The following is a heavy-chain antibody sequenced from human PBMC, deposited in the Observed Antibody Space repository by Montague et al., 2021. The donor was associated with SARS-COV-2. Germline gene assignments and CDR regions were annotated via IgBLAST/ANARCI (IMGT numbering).Heavy chain of an antibody. CDR2: IYYSGTT. V-gene: IGHV4-39*02. CDR1: SGSIISSGYY. D-gene: IGHD3-10*01. J-gene: IGHJ4*02. Sequence: SETLSLTCSVSSGSIISSGYYCCWIRQPPGKELECIGNIYYSGTTYYNPSLHRRATISVATSKNHLSLRLTSVTAADTAVYFCARGMIRGVTTPFDYWGQGTLVTVSS. CDR3: ARGMIRGVTTPFDY.